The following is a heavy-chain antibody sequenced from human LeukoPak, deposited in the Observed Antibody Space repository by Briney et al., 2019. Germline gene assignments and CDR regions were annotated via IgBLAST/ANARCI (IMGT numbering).Heavy chain of an antibody. J-gene: IGHJ4*02. CDR3: ASSPYYYDSSGYYGAPSFDY. CDR2: ISYDGSNK. D-gene: IGHD3-22*01. V-gene: IGHV3-30-3*01. CDR1: GFTFSSYA. Sequence: PGRSLRLSCAASGFTFSSYAVHWVRQAPGKGLEWVAVISYDGSNKYYADSVKGRFTISRDNSKNTLYLQMNSLRAEDTAVYYCASSPYYYDSSGYYGAPSFDYWGQGTLVTVSS.